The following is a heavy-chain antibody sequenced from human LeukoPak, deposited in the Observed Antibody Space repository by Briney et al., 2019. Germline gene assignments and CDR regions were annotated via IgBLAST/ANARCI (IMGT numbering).Heavy chain of an antibody. Sequence: KSSQTLSLTCTVSGGSISSGSYYWSWIRQPAGKGLEWIGRIYTSGSTNYNPSLKSRVTISVDTSKNQFSLKLSPVTAADTAVYYCARDPSGYYTLDYRGQGTLVTVSS. D-gene: IGHD3-3*01. J-gene: IGHJ4*02. CDR1: GGSISSGSYY. CDR3: ARDPSGYYTLDY. V-gene: IGHV4-61*02. CDR2: IYTSGST.